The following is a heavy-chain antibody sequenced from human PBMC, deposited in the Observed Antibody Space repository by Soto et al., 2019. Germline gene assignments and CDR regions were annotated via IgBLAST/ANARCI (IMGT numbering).Heavy chain of an antibody. CDR3: AIAVAGTHGMDV. CDR2: IIPILGIT. V-gene: IGHV1-69*02. J-gene: IGHJ6*02. D-gene: IGHD6-19*01. CDR1: GGTFSSYT. Sequence: QVQLVQSGAEVKKPESSVKVSCKASGGTFSSYTISWMRQAPGQGLEWMGRIIPILGITNYAQKFQGRVTITADKSTSTAYMELSSLRSEDTAVYYCAIAVAGTHGMDVWGQGTPVTVSS.